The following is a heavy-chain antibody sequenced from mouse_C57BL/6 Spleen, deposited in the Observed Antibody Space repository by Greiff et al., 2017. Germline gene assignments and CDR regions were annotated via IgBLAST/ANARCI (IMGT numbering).Heavy chain of an antibody. CDR1: GYTFTDYY. J-gene: IGHJ4*01. V-gene: IGHV1-76*01. CDR2: IYPGSGNT. Sequence: QVQLQQSGAELVRPGASVKLSCKASGYTFTDYYINWVKQRPGQGLEWIARIYPGSGNTYYNEKFKGKATLTAEKSSSTAYMQLSSLTSEDSAVYFCARRGHYAMDYWGQGTSVTVSS. CDR3: ARRGHYAMDY.